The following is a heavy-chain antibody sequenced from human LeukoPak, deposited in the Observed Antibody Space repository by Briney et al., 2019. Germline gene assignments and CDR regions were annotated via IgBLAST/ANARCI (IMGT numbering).Heavy chain of an antibody. V-gene: IGHV3-7*01. D-gene: IGHD5-12*01. CDR1: GFTFSNYW. CDR2: IKQDGSEI. J-gene: IGHJ4*02. CDR3: AGDRGHSGYDLYDY. Sequence: PGGSLRLSCAASGFTFSNYWMGWVRQAPGKGLEWVANIKQDGSEIYYVDSVKGRFTISRDTAKDSLYPQMNSLRAEDTAVYYCAGDRGHSGYDLYDYWGQGTLVTVSS.